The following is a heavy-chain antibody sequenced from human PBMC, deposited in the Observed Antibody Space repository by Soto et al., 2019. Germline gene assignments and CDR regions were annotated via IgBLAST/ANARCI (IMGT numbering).Heavy chain of an antibody. J-gene: IGHJ4*02. CDR3: ASNRYYYDSSGYYYYSFDY. Sequence: SETLSLTCTVTGDSISSYSWRSIWQRPGKALEWIGYIYYSGSTNYNPSLKGRVTISVDKSKNQFSMKLSSVTAADTAVYQCASNRYYYDSSGYYYYSFDYWGQGTLVTVSS. CDR1: GDSISSYS. V-gene: IGHV4-59*01. D-gene: IGHD3-22*01. CDR2: IYYSGST.